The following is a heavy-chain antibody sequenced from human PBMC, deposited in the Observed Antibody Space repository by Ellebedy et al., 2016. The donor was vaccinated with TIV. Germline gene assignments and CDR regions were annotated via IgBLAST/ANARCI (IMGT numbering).Heavy chain of an antibody. CDR2: IIPILGIA. CDR3: ARGVDTVYGMDV. Sequence: ASVKVSCKASGGTFSSYAISWVRQAPGQGLEWMGRIIPILGIANYAQKFQGRVTITADKSTSTAYMELSSLRSEDTAVYYCARGVDTVYGMDVWGQGTTVTVSS. CDR1: GGTFSSYA. D-gene: IGHD5-18*01. V-gene: IGHV1-69*04. J-gene: IGHJ6*02.